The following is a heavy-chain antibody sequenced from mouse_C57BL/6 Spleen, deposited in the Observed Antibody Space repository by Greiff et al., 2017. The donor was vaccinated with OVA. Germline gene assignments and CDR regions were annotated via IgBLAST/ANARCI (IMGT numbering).Heavy chain of an antibody. Sequence: VPLQPSGAALVPPGSSVTLSCTASCFSFTDSYRHWVKQRPEQRLEWSGRSDPEDGETEDAPKLQGKATMTADTSSNTAYLQLSSLTSEDTAVYYCTTWWLPYWGQGTTLTVSS. J-gene: IGHJ2*01. V-gene: IGHV14-1*01. CDR2: SDPEDGET. D-gene: IGHD1-1*02. CDR1: CFSFTDSY. CDR3: TTWWLPY.